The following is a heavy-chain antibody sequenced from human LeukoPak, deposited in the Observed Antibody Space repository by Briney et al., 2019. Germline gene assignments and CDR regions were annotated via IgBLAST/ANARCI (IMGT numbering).Heavy chain of an antibody. V-gene: IGHV3-48*01. CDR2: ISSSGSTI. D-gene: IGHD6-13*01. CDR3: ARVYTTSSSWYGDFDY. CDR1: GFTFSSYS. J-gene: IGHJ4*02. Sequence: SGGSLRLSCAASGFTFSSYSMNWVRQAPGKGLEWVSYISSSGSTIYYADSVKGRFTISRDNAKNSLYLQMNSLRAEDTAVYYCARVYTTSSSWYGDFDYWGQGTLVTVSS.